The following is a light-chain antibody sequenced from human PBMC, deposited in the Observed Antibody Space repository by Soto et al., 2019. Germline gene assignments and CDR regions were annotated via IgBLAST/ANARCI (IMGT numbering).Light chain of an antibody. CDR1: QGVTTN. CDR2: DVS. V-gene: IGKV3-15*01. CDR3: QQYNNWPFS. Sequence: EIVITQSPGTLSVSPGERATLSCRAGQGVTTNLDWYQQKSGQSPRLLIYDVSIRATGVPARFTGTGSETDFTLTISGLQSEDSAVYFCQQYNNWPFSFGQGTRLEI. J-gene: IGKJ5*01.